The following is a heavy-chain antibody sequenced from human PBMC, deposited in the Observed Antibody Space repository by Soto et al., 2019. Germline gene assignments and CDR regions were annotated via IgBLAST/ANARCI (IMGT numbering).Heavy chain of an antibody. CDR3: ARNFDTITYYFDY. CDR2: ISFDGNII. V-gene: IGHV3-30-3*01. CDR1: EFSFSSYA. Sequence: GGSLRLSCAASEFSFSSYAMHWIRQAPGKGLEWVAVISFDGNIIHYADSVKGRLIISRDNSKNTLYLQMHSLSGEDTAVYYCARNFDTITYYFDYWGQGTLVTVSS. J-gene: IGHJ4*02. D-gene: IGHD3-9*01.